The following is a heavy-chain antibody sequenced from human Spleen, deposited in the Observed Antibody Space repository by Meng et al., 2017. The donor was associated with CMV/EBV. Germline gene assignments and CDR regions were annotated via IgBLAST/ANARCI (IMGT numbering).Heavy chain of an antibody. V-gene: IGHV1-69*05. CDR2: IIPMFRKT. J-gene: IGHJ4*02. D-gene: IGHD6-6*01. Sequence: AYGGTFSSYAINWVRQAPRHGLEWIGNIIPMFRKTNYAQKFQGRVTITTGESSGTVFMELSSLTLDDTAIYFCARVPDSRAPEDDYWGQGTLVTVSS. CDR3: ARVPDSRAPEDDY. CDR1: GGTFSSYA.